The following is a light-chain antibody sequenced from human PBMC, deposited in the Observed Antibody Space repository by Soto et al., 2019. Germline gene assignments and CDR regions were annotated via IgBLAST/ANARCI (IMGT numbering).Light chain of an antibody. CDR1: QYIGGY. Sequence: EIVLTQSPATLSLSPGERATLSCRASQYIGGYLAWYQLRPGQGPRLLIFDAASRATGIPDRVIGSGSGTDFTLTISRLEPEDFAGYFCQQRDSWPLTFGGGTKGEIK. J-gene: IGKJ4*01. V-gene: IGKV3-11*01. CDR3: QQRDSWPLT. CDR2: DAA.